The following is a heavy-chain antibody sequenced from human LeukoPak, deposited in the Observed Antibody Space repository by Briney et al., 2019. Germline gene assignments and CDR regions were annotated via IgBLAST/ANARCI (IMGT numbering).Heavy chain of an antibody. CDR1: GNTFSIYN. CDR3: AREGVEATGLDY. D-gene: IGHD1-1*01. Sequence: ASVKVSCKASGNTFSIYNMHWVRQAPGQGLEWMGIINPSGGSTSYAQKFQGRVTMTRDTSTSTLYLELSSLRSEDTAVYYCAREGVEATGLDYWGQGTLVTVSS. V-gene: IGHV1-46*01. CDR2: INPSGGST. J-gene: IGHJ4*02.